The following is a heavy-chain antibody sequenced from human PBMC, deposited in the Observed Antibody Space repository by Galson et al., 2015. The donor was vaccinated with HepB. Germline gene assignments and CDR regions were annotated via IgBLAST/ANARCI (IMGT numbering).Heavy chain of an antibody. J-gene: IGHJ4*02. CDR3: AKEFVRDGYNLGEKSHFDY. CDR2: ISWNGASI. CDR1: GFTFDDYA. D-gene: IGHD5-24*01. Sequence: SLRLSCAASGFTFDDYAIHWVRQAPGKGLEWVSGISWNGASIVYADSVKGRFTLSRDNAKNSLYLQMNSLRAEDTALYYCAKEFVRDGYNLGEKSHFDYWGQGTLVTVSS. V-gene: IGHV3-9*01.